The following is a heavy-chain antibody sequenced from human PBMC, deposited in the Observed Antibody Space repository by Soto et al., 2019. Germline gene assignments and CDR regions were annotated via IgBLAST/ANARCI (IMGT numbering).Heavy chain of an antibody. J-gene: IGHJ6*02. Sequence: QVQLVESGGGVVQPGRSLRLSCAASGFTFSSYGMHWVRQAPGKGLEWVALVWYDGGNKYYADSVKCRFTISRDNSKNPLYLQRKSLRDEDTAVYYCGRAAGDSCNDYVYYYGMDVWGQWTTVNVSS. V-gene: IGHV3-33*01. CDR1: GFTFSSYG. CDR2: VWYDGGNK. D-gene: IGHD5-12*01. CDR3: GRAAGDSCNDYVYYYGMDV.